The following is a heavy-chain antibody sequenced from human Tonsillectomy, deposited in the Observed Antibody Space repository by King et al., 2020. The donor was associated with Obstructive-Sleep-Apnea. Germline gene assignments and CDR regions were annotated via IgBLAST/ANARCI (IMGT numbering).Heavy chain of an antibody. Sequence: QLQESGPGLVKPSETLSLTCTVSGGSVSSGSYYWSWIRQPPGKGLEGIGYFYYSGSTNYNPSLKSRVTISVDTSKNQFSLKLSSVTAADTAVYYCAREEATPDFAEYYFDYWGQGTLVTVSS. CDR2: FYYSGST. CDR1: GGSVSSGSYY. V-gene: IGHV4-61*01. J-gene: IGHJ4*02. D-gene: IGHD3-3*01. CDR3: AREEATPDFAEYYFDY.